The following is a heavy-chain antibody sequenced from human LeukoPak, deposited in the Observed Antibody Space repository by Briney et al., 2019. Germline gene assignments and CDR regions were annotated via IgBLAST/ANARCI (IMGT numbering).Heavy chain of an antibody. CDR1: GGTLSSYA. D-gene: IGHD2-2*01. CDR2: IIPIFGTA. J-gene: IGHJ4*02. CDR3: ARVGSTSMFYYFDY. Sequence: ASVKVSCKASGGTLSSYAISWVRQAPGQGLEWMRGIIPIFGTANYAQKFQGRVTITTDESTSTAYMELSSLRSEDTAVYYCARVGSTSMFYYFDYWGQGTLVTVSS. V-gene: IGHV1-69*05.